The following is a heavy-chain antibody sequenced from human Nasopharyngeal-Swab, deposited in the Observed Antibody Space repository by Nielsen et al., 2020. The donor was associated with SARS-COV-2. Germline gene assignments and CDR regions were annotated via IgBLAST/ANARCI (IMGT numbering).Heavy chain of an antibody. CDR2: INHSGST. CDR3: ARGRIGGVIGNWFDP. D-gene: IGHD3-16*02. J-gene: IGHJ5*02. Sequence: VRQMPGKGLEWIGEINHSGSTNYNPSLKSRVTISVGTSKNQFSLKLSSVTAADTAVYYCARGRIGGVIGNWFDPWGQGTLVTVSS. V-gene: IGHV4-34*01.